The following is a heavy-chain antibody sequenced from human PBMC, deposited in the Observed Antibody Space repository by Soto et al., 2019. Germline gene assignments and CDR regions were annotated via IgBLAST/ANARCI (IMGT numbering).Heavy chain of an antibody. D-gene: IGHD6-13*01. CDR2: ISSRSSYI. V-gene: IGHV3-21*01. Sequence: EVQRVESGGGLVKPGGSLRLSCAASGFTFSPYTMNWVRQAPGKGLEWVSSISSRSSYIYYADPVKGRFTISRDNAKNSLYLLMNCLSAEDTALYYCTRDLAAATSYGMDLWRPGTTVTVSS. CDR1: GFTFSPYT. CDR3: TRDLAAATSYGMDL. J-gene: IGHJ6*02.